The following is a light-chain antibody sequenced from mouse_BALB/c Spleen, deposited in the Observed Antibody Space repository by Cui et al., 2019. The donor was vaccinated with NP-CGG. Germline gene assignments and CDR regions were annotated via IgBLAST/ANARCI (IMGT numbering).Light chain of an antibody. CDR2: GTN. CDR3: ALWYSNHWV. Sequence: HAVVTQVSALTTSPGETVTLTCRSSTGAVTTSNYANWVQEKPDHLFTGLIGGTNNRVPGVPARFSGSLIGDKAVLTITGAQTEDEAIYFCALWYSNHWVFGGGTKLTVL. CDR1: TGAVTTSNY. V-gene: IGLV1*01. J-gene: IGLJ1*01.